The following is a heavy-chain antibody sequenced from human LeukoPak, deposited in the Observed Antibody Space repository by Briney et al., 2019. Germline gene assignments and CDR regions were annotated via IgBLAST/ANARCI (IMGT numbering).Heavy chain of an antibody. CDR1: GGSVSGYY. CDR3: ARETDYGDYDY. CDR2: INHSGST. J-gene: IGHJ4*02. Sequence: SETLSLTCAVYGGSVSGYYWSWIRQPPGKGLEWIGEINHSGSTNYNPSLKSRVTISVDTSKNQFSLKLSSVTAADTAVYYCARETDYGDYDYWGQGTLVTVSS. V-gene: IGHV4-34*01. D-gene: IGHD4-17*01.